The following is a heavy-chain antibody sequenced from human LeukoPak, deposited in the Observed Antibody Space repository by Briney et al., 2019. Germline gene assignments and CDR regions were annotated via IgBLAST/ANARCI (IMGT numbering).Heavy chain of an antibody. CDR2: IRYDGSNK. CDR1: VFTFSSYG. J-gene: IGHJ3*02. D-gene: IGHD4-17*01. CDR3: SKGSMVTTPPEPFDI. Sequence: PGGSLRLSCAASVFTFSSYGMHGVRQAPGKGREWVAFIRYDGSNKNYADSAKGRFTISRDNSKNTLYLQMNSQRAEDTAVDYGSKGSMVTTPPEPFDIWGRGTMVSVS. V-gene: IGHV3-30*02.